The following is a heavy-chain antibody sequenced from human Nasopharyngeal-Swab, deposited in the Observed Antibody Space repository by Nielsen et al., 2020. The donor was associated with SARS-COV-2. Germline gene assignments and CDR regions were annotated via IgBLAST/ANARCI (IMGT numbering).Heavy chain of an antibody. D-gene: IGHD2-2*01. CDR1: GFTFSSYW. V-gene: IGHV3-7*03. J-gene: IGHJ6*03. CDR2: IKQDGSEK. Sequence: GESLKISCAASGFTFSSYWMSWARQAPGKGLEWVANIKQDGSEKYYVDSVKGRFTISRDNAKNSLYLQMNSLRAEDTAVYYCARDEGIVVVPAADYYYMDVWGKGTTVTVSS. CDR3: ARDEGIVVVPAADYYYMDV.